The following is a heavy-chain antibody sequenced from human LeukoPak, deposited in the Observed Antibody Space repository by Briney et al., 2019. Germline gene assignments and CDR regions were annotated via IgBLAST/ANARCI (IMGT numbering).Heavy chain of an antibody. D-gene: IGHD6-19*01. CDR3: ARQRAVAGPYYYYMDV. V-gene: IGHV4-59*08. CDR1: GGSISSYY. CDR2: IYYSGST. Sequence: SGTLSLTCTVSGGSISSYYWSWIRQPPGKGLEWIGYIYYSGSTNYNPSLKSRVTISVDTSKNQFSLKLSSVTAADTAVYYCARQRAVAGPYYYYMDVWGKGTTVTVSS. J-gene: IGHJ6*03.